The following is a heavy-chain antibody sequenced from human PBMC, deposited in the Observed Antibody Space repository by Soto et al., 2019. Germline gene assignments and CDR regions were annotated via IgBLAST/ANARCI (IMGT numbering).Heavy chain of an antibody. D-gene: IGHD3-10*01. J-gene: IGHJ5*02. Sequence: QVQLVQSGAEVKKPGSSVKVSCKASGGTFSSYTISWVRQAPGQGLEWMGRIIPILGIANYAQKFQGRVTITADKSTSTAYMELSSLRSEDTAVYYCARDWTYYYGSGSYGPGWFDPWGQGTLVTVSS. CDR1: GGTFSSYT. V-gene: IGHV1-69*08. CDR3: ARDWTYYYGSGSYGPGWFDP. CDR2: IIPILGIA.